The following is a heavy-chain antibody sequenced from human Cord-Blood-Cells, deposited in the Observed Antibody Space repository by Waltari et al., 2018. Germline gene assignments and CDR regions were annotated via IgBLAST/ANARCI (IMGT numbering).Heavy chain of an antibody. CDR2: SNPIFGTA. CDR1: GGTFSSYA. D-gene: IGHD2-15*01. CDR3: ARAAIDVRGLAQQNWFDP. J-gene: IGHJ5*02. V-gene: IGHV1-69*01. Sequence: QVQLVQSGAEVKKPGSSVQVSCKASGGTFSSYAISLVRQAPGQGLEWMGGSNPIFGTANYAQKLQGRGTITADESTSTAYMELSSRRSEDTAVYYCARAAIDVRGLAQQNWFDPWGQGTLVTVSS.